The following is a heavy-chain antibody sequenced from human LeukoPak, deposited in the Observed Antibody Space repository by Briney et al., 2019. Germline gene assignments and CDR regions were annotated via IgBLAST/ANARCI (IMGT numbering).Heavy chain of an antibody. Sequence: GGSLRLSCSASGFTFSSYAMHWVRQAPGKGLEYVSAISSNGGSTYYADSVKGRFTISRDNAKNSLYLQMSSLRDGDTAVYYCVRDQFFSFDYWGQGTLVTVSS. CDR2: ISSNGGST. V-gene: IGHV3-64*04. J-gene: IGHJ4*02. D-gene: IGHD3-3*01. CDR3: VRDQFFSFDY. CDR1: GFTFSSYA.